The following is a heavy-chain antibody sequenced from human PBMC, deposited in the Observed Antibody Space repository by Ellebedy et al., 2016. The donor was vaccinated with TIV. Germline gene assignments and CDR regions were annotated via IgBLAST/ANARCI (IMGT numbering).Heavy chain of an antibody. D-gene: IGHD4-23*01. Sequence: MPSETLSLTCTVYGGSISNYYWSWIRQPPGKGLEWIGYIYYSGSTNYNPSLESRVTISVDTSKNQFSLKLSSVTAADTAVYYCAREGRGNSAGMDVWGKGTTVTVSS. J-gene: IGHJ6*04. CDR1: GGSISNYY. CDR3: AREGRGNSAGMDV. CDR2: IYYSGST. V-gene: IGHV4-59*01.